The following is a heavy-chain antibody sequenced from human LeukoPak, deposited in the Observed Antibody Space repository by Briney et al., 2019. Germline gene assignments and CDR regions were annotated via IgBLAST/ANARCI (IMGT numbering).Heavy chain of an antibody. Sequence: SETLSLTCTVSGGSVNSYYLSWIRQPAGKTLEWIGRIYDGGSTNYNPSLKSRVTMSVDTSKNQISLKLKSVTAADTAVYYCARDSPAGYYDSSGYYGDAFDIWGQGTMVTVSS. CDR1: GGSVNSYY. J-gene: IGHJ3*02. CDR2: IYDGGST. V-gene: IGHV4-4*07. D-gene: IGHD3-22*01. CDR3: ARDSPAGYYDSSGYYGDAFDI.